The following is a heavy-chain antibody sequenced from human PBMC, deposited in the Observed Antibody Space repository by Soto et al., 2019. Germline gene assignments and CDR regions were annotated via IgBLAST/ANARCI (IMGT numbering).Heavy chain of an antibody. J-gene: IGHJ4*02. V-gene: IGHV4-59*01. CDR1: GDSIRDSF. D-gene: IGHD3-10*01. Sequence: SETLSLTCTVSGDSIRDSFWSWVRQPPGKGLEWIGLVHNTGNTNYNPSLETRVTMLIDASANHFSLTLTSVTPADAAIYYCARGREDHVDHHFGHLFDSWGQGTLGTVS. CDR3: ARGREDHVDHHFGHLFDS. CDR2: VHNTGNT.